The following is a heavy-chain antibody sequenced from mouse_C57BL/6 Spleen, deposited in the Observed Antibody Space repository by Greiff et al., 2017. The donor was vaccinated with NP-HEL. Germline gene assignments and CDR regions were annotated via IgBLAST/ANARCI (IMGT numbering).Heavy chain of an antibody. CDR1: GYTFTSYW. J-gene: IGHJ3*01. CDR2: IDPSDSYT. V-gene: IGHV1-69*01. D-gene: IGHD4-1*01. Sequence: QVQLQQPGAELVMPGASVKLSCKASGYTFTSYWMHWVKQRPGQGLEWIGEIDPSDSYTNYNQKFKGKSTLTVDKSSSTAYMQLSSLTSEDSAVYYWATLNWDVAYWGQGTLVTVSA. CDR3: ATLNWDVAY.